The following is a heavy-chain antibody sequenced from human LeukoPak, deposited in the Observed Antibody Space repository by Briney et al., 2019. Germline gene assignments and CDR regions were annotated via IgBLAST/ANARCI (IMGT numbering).Heavy chain of an antibody. V-gene: IGHV3-74*01. J-gene: IGHJ4*02. CDR2: IHPDGSAT. Sequence: PGGPLRLSCAASGFTFSSYWMHWLRQPPRRGLVWVSHIHPDGSATRYADSVKGRFTISRDNAKNTLYLQMNSLRAEETAVYYCARDQVGATPIDYWGQGALVTVSS. CDR3: ARDQVGATPIDY. D-gene: IGHD1-26*01. CDR1: GFTFSSYW.